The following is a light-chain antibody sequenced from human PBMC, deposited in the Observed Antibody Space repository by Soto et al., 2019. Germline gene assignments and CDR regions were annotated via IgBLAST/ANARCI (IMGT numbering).Light chain of an antibody. J-gene: IGKJ4*01. Sequence: DIQMTQSPSSLSASVGDRVTITCRASQGISNYLAWYQQEPGKVPKLLIYAASTLQSGVPSRFSGSGSGTDFTLTISSLQPEDVATYYCQKYNSALTFGGGTKVDIK. CDR1: QGISNY. CDR3: QKYNSALT. V-gene: IGKV1-27*01. CDR2: AAS.